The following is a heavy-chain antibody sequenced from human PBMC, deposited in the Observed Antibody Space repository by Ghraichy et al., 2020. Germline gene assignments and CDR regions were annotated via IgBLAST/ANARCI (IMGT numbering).Heavy chain of an antibody. D-gene: IGHD4-17*01. CDR1: GGSFSGYY. Sequence: SETLSLTCAVYGGSFSGYYWSWIRQPPGKGLEWIGEINHSGSTNYNPSLKSRVTISVDTSKNQFSLKLSSVTAADTAVYYCARGLSDYGAPPRRQLAFDIWGQGTMVTVSS. CDR2: INHSGST. J-gene: IGHJ3*02. CDR3: ARGLSDYGAPPRRQLAFDI. V-gene: IGHV4-34*01.